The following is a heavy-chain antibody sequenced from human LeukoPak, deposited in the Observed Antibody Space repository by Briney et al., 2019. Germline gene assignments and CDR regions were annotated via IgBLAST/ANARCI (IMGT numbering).Heavy chain of an antibody. J-gene: IGHJ5*02. CDR1: GFTFSDYY. CDR3: ARDVNSGFDP. V-gene: IGHV3-11*04. Sequence: GGSLRLSCAASGFTFSDYYMTWIRQAPGKGLEWVSYISGGGSVMSYADSVKGRFTVSRDNAKNSLFLQMNSLRAEDTAVYYCARDVNSGFDPWGQGTLVTVSS. CDR2: ISGGGSVM. D-gene: IGHD4-23*01.